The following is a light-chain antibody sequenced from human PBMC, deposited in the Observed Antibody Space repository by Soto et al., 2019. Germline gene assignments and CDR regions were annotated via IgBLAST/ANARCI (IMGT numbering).Light chain of an antibody. J-gene: IGKJ5*01. V-gene: IGKV3-15*01. Sequence: EIVLTQSPATLSVSPGERVTLSCRASQNILSNLAWYQQKPGQAPRLLIYGASTRATGIPAGFSGSGSGTEFTLTINSLQSEDFAVYYCQQYNNWPITFGQGTRLEIK. CDR2: GAS. CDR3: QQYNNWPIT. CDR1: QNILSN.